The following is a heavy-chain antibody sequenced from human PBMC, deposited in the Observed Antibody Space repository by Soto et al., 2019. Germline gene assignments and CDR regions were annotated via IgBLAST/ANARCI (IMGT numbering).Heavy chain of an antibody. CDR2: INAGNGNT. J-gene: IGHJ4*02. V-gene: IGHV1-3*01. CDR3: AREPIVVVTKSFYYFDY. CDR1: GYTFTSYA. Sequence: GASVKVSCKASGYTFTSYAMHWVRQAPGQRLEWMGWINAGNGNTKYSQKFQGRVTITRDTSASTAYMELSSLRSEDTAVYYCAREPIVVVTKSFYYFDYWGQGTLVTVSS. D-gene: IGHD3-22*01.